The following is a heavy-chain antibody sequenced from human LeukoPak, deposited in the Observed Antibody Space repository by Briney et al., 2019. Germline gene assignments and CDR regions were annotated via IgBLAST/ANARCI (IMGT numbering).Heavy chain of an antibody. CDR3: ARRDCTSTTCYAGSYYFDY. CDR2: IDYSGSS. CDR1: GGSISSSSYY. V-gene: IGHV4-39*01. J-gene: IGHJ4*02. Sequence: SETLSLTCSVFGGSISSSSYYWGWIRQPPGKGLEWIGSIDYSGSSYYNPSLKSRVTISVDTSKNQFSLKLTSVTAADTAVYYCARRDCTSTTCYAGSYYFDYWGQGTPVTVSS. D-gene: IGHD2-2*01.